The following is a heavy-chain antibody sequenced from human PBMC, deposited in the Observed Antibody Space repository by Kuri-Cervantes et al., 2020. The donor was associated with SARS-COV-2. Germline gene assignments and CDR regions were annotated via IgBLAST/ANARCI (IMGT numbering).Heavy chain of an antibody. D-gene: IGHD6-19*01. CDR3: TRDDSSGWFSNRFDY. J-gene: IGHJ4*02. CDR2: IRSNVYGGTT. Sequence: GESLKISCTGSGFIFGDYAMSWFRRAPGKGLEWVGIIRSNVYGGTTENAAPVRGRFTISRDDSEGIAYLQMNSLKTEDTAVYYCTRDDSSGWFSNRFDYWGQGTLVTVSS. CDR1: GFIFGDYA. V-gene: IGHV3-49*03.